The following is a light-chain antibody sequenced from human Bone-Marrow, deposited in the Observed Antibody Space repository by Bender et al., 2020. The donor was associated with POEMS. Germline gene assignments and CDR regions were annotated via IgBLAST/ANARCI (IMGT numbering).Light chain of an antibody. Sequence: QSALTQPRSVSGSPGQSITISCTGATSDFGTGNLVSWSQHHPGKAPKLVIYEGSKRPSGISNRFSGSKSGNTASLTISGIQAADESDYYCSSYTRSSTWVFGGWTKLTVL. CDR2: EGS. J-gene: IGLJ3*02. CDR1: TSDFGTGNL. V-gene: IGLV2-14*02. CDR3: SSYTRSSTWV.